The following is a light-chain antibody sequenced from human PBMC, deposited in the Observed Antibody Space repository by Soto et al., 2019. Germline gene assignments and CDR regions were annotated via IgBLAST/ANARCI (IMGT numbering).Light chain of an antibody. Sequence: DIQMTQSPSTLSATEGDRITIXXRASQSISSWLAWYQQKPGKAPKXLIYKASTLKSGVPSRFSGSGAGTEFTLTISSLQPDDFATYYCQHYNSYSEAFGQGTKVDIK. V-gene: IGKV1-5*03. J-gene: IGKJ1*01. CDR2: KAS. CDR3: QHYNSYSEA. CDR1: QSISSW.